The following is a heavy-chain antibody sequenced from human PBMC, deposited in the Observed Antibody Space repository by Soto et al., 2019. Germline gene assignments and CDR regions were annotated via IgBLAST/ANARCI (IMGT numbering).Heavy chain of an antibody. V-gene: IGHV4-39*01. J-gene: IGHJ4*02. CDR1: GGSISSSSYY. Sequence: SETLSLTCTVSGGSISSSSYYWGWIRQPPGKGLEWIGSIYYSGSTYYNPSLKSRVTISVDTSKNQFSLKLSSVTAADTAVYYCARQSRPLYYFDYWGQGTMVTVYS. CDR3: ARQSRPLYYFDY. CDR2: IYYSGST.